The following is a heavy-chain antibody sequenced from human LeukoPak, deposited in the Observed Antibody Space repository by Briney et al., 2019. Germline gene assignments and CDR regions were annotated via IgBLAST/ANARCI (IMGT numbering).Heavy chain of an antibody. J-gene: IGHJ4*02. Sequence: SETLSHACTVSGGSVSSGSYYWSWIRQPPGKGLEWIGYIYYSGSTNYNPSLKSRVTISVDTSKNQFSLKLSSVTAADTAVYYCARGPDYYDSSGLDYWGQGTLVTVSS. CDR3: ARGPDYYDSSGLDY. V-gene: IGHV4-61*01. CDR1: GGSVSSGSYY. CDR2: IYYSGST. D-gene: IGHD3-22*01.